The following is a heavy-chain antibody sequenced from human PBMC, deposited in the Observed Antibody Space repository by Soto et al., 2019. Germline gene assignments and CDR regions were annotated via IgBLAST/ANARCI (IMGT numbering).Heavy chain of an antibody. J-gene: IGHJ6*03. CDR2: IYYSGTA. CDR1: GGSISTSSYF. D-gene: IGHD3-3*01. CDR3: ARLTTWSCYYPYNHFYMDV. Sequence: QMQLQESGPGLVKPSETLSLSCTVSGGSISTSSYFWGWVRQPPGKGLECIGSIYYSGTAYYNASLKSRVTISVDTSNNQFSLKLSSVTAADTAVYYCARLTTWSCYYPYNHFYMDVWGKGTTVTVSS. V-gene: IGHV4-39*01.